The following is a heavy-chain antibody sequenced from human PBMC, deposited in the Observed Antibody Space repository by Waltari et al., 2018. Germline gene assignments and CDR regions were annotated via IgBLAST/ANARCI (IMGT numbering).Heavy chain of an antibody. CDR3: AKDLEYYDILTGYYSYYFDY. D-gene: IGHD3-9*01. Sequence: EVQLVESGGGLVQPGGSLRLSCAASGFTFSSYAMSWVRQAPGKGLEWVSAISGSGGSTYYAHSVKGRFTISRDNSKNTLYLQMNSLRAEDTAVYYCAKDLEYYDILTGYYSYYFDYWGQGTLVIVSS. V-gene: IGHV3-23*04. J-gene: IGHJ4*02. CDR2: ISGSGGST. CDR1: GFTFSSYA.